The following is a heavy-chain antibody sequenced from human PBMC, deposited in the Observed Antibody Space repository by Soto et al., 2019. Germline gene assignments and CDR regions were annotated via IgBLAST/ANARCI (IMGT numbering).Heavy chain of an antibody. J-gene: IGHJ4*02. D-gene: IGHD3-22*01. V-gene: IGHV1-69*13. CDR2: IIPIFGTA. CDR1: GGTFSSYA. Sequence: ASVKVSCKASGGTFSSYAISWVRQAPGQGLEWMGGIIPIFGTANYAQKFQGRVTITADESTSTAYMELSSLRSEDTAVYYCARVPYYYDSSGYYGQDYWGQGTLVTVSS. CDR3: ARVPYYYDSSGYYGQDY.